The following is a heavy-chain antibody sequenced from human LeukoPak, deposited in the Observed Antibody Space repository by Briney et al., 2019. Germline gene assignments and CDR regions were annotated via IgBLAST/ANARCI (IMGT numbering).Heavy chain of an antibody. J-gene: IGHJ5*01. CDR1: GYSFTSYW. V-gene: IGHV5-10-1*04. CDR2: IDPSDSYT. CDR3: VRTPTCSSGSCYPNWFDS. Sequence: GESLRISCKGSGYSFTSYWISWVRQMPGKGLEWMGRIDPSDSYTNYSPSFQDQVTISADKSITTAYLQWSRLKASDTAMYYCVRTPTCSSGSCYPNWFDSWGQGTLVTVSS. D-gene: IGHD2-15*01.